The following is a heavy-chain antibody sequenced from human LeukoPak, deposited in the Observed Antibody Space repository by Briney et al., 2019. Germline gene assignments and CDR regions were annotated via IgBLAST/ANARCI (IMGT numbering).Heavy chain of an antibody. CDR1: GYTFTSYG. J-gene: IGHJ5*02. V-gene: IGHV1-18*01. Sequence: GASVKVSCKASGYTFTSYGISWVRQAPGQGLEWMGWISTYNANTNYAQNLQGRVTMTTDTSTSTAYMELRSLRSDDTAVYYCARDRQTNWFDPWGQGTLVTVSS. CDR2: ISTYNANT. CDR3: ARDRQTNWFDP.